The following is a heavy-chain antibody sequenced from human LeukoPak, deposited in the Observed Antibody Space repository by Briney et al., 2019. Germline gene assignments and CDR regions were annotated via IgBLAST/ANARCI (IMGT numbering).Heavy chain of an antibody. CDR2: ISAYNGNT. J-gene: IGHJ4*02. Sequence: ASVKVSCKASGYTFTSYGISWVRQAPGQGLEWMGWISAYNGNTNYAQKLRGRVTMTTDTSTSTAYVELRSLRSDDTAVYCCARTIAAATFDYWGQGTLVTVPS. V-gene: IGHV1-18*01. D-gene: IGHD6-13*01. CDR1: GYTFTSYG. CDR3: ARTIAAATFDY.